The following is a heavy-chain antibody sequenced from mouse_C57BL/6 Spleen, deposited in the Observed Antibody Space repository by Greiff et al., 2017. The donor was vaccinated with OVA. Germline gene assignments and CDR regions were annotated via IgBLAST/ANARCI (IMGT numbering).Heavy chain of an antibody. CDR3: AKSFTTGGERYFDV. D-gene: IGHD1-1*01. V-gene: IGHV2-5*01. Sequence: VKLMESGPGLVQPSQSLSITCTVSGFSLTSYGVHWVRQSPGKGLEWLGVIWRGGSTDYNAAFMSRLSITKDNSKSQVFFKMNSLQADDTAIYDGAKSFTTGGERYFDVWGTGTTVTVSS. CDR1: GFSLTSYG. J-gene: IGHJ1*03. CDR2: IWRGGST.